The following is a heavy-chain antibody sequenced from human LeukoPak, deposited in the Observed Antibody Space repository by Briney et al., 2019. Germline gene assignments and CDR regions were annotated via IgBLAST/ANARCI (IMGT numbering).Heavy chain of an antibody. Sequence: GGSLRLSCAASGFTFSSYEMNWVRQAPGKGLEWVSYISSSGSTIYYADSVKGRFTISRDNAKNSLYLQMNGLRAEDTAVYYCARVRVLLWFGERDYGMDVWGKGTTVTVSS. V-gene: IGHV3-48*03. CDR2: ISSSGSTI. D-gene: IGHD3-10*01. CDR3: ARVRVLLWFGERDYGMDV. CDR1: GFTFSSYE. J-gene: IGHJ6*04.